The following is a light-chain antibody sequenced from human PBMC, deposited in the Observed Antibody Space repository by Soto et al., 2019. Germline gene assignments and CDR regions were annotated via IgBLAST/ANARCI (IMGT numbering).Light chain of an antibody. Sequence: DIQMTKSPSTLSASVGDRVTITCRASQSISSWLAWYQQKPGKAPKLLIYKACSLESGVPSRFSGSGSGTEFTLTIRSLQPDDFATYYCQQYNSYSWTFGQGTKVEIK. V-gene: IGKV1-5*03. CDR3: QQYNSYSWT. J-gene: IGKJ1*01. CDR2: KAC. CDR1: QSISSW.